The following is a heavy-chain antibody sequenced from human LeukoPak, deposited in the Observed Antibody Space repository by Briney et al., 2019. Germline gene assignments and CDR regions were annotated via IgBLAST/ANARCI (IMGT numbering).Heavy chain of an antibody. CDR3: ARLGSGNPYYFDY. D-gene: IGHD2-15*01. CDR2: ISHSGST. J-gene: IGHJ4*02. Sequence: SETLSLTCAVYGGSFSGYYWSWIRQPPGKGLEWIGEISHSGSTNYNPSLKSRVTISVDTSKNQFSLKLSSVTAADTAVYYCARLGSGNPYYFDYWGQGTLVTVSS. V-gene: IGHV4-34*01. CDR1: GGSFSGYY.